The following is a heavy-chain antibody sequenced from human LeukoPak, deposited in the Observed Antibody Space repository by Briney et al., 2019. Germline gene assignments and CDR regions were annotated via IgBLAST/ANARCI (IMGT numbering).Heavy chain of an antibody. CDR1: GFTFSSYA. CDR3: AKRAPSTTYYYDSSGDKGPLDY. V-gene: IGHV3-23*01. D-gene: IGHD3-22*01. Sequence: RASLRLSCAASGFTFSSYAMSWVRQAPGKGLEWVSAISGSGGSTYYADSVKGRFTISRDNSKNTLYLQMNSLRAEDTAVDYCAKRAPSTTYYYDSSGDKGPLDYWGQGTLVTVSS. J-gene: IGHJ4*02. CDR2: ISGSGGST.